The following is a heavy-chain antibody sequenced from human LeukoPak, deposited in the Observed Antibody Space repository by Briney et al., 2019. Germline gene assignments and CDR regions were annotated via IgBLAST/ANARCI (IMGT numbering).Heavy chain of an antibody. CDR2: IYYSGTT. CDR1: GGSINSNSHH. D-gene: IGHD3-9*01. V-gene: IGHV4-39*02. Sequence: PSETLSLTCSVSGGSINSNSHHWDWIRQAPGKGLERIGNIYYSGTTSYNPSLKSRVTISVDTSNTPFSLRLTSVTASDTAVYYCARRGDILTDYTFDYWGQGTLVTVSS. CDR3: ARRGDILTDYTFDY. J-gene: IGHJ4*02.